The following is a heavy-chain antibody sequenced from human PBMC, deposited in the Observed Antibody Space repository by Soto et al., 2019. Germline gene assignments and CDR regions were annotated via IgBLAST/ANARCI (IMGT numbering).Heavy chain of an antibody. J-gene: IGHJ3*02. CDR2: IFPGDSDI. CDR3: ARKTGTRPVAFDI. V-gene: IGHV5-51*01. D-gene: IGHD1-7*01. CDR1: GYGFTNYW. Sequence: GESLKISCKGSGYGFTNYWIGWVRQIPGKGLEWMAIIFPGDSDIRYSPSFQGQVPISADKSISTAYLQWSSLKASDTAMYYCARKTGTRPVAFDIWGQGTMVTVSS.